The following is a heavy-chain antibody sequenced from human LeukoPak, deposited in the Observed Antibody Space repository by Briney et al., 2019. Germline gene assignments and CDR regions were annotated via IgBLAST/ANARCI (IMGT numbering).Heavy chain of an antibody. CDR2: ISYDGSNK. CDR3: ARDSSGYVMPRNWFDP. Sequence: PGRSLRHSCAASGFTFSSYAMHWVRQAPGKGLEWVAVISYDGSNKYYADSVKGRFTISRDNSKNTLYLQMNSLRAEDTAVYYCARDSSGYVMPRNWFDPWGQGTLVTVSS. CDR1: GFTFSSYA. J-gene: IGHJ5*02. V-gene: IGHV3-30-3*01. D-gene: IGHD5-12*01.